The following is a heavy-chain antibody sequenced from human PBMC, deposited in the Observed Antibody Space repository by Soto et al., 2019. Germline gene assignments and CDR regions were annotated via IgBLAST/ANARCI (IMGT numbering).Heavy chain of an antibody. D-gene: IGHD3-10*01. CDR1: GFTFSSFW. CDR3: AKRGVDTFGLSY. CDR2: INTDGSST. J-gene: IGHJ4*02. V-gene: IGHV3-74*01. Sequence: EVQLVESGGGLVQPGGSLRLSCAVSGFTFSSFWMHWVRQAPGEGLVWVSRINTDGSSTSYADSVKGRFTISRDNAKNTLYLQMNSLRGEDTAIVYCAKRGVDTFGLSYWGQGTLVTVSS.